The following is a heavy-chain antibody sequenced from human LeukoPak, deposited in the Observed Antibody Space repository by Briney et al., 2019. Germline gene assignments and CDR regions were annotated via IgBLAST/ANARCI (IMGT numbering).Heavy chain of an antibody. Sequence: GGSLRLSCAASGFTVSSNYMSWVRQAPGKGLEWVSVIYSGGSTYYADSVKGRFTISRDNSKNTLYLQMDSLRAEDTAVYYCAKDLGGSNYYYFDYWGQGTLATVSS. J-gene: IGHJ4*02. CDR1: GFTVSSNY. CDR3: AKDLGGSNYYYFDY. D-gene: IGHD1-26*01. CDR2: IYSGGST. V-gene: IGHV3-53*01.